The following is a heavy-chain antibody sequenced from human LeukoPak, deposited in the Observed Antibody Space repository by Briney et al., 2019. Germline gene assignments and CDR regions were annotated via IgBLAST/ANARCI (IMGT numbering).Heavy chain of an antibody. V-gene: IGHV4-4*02. D-gene: IGHD1-14*01. J-gene: IGHJ5*02. Sequence: PSGTLSLTCAVSGGSISSSNWWSWVRQPPGKGLEWIGHIHHSGTTNYNPSLRSRVTISLDTSRNEFSLKVISVTTADTAVYHCARFRGAVIANPFDLWGQGTLVSVSS. CDR1: GGSISSSNW. CDR2: IHHSGTT. CDR3: ARFRGAVIANPFDL.